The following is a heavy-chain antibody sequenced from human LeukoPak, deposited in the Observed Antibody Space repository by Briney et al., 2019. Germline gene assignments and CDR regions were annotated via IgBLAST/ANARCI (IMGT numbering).Heavy chain of an antibody. J-gene: IGHJ5*02. CDR3: ARAYHSSWYLNWFDP. CDR2: IYYSGST. CDR1: GGSISSSTYY. V-gene: IGHV4-39*01. D-gene: IGHD6-13*01. Sequence: SETLSLTCTVSGGSISSSTYYWGWIRQPPGTGLEWIVSIYYSGSTYYNPSLKSRVTISVDTSKNQFSLKLSSVTAADTAVYYCARAYHSSWYLNWFDPWGQGTLVTVSS.